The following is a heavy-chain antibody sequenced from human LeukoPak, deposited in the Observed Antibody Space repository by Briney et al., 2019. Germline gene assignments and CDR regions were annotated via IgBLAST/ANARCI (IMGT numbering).Heavy chain of an antibody. CDR1: GFTFDNYG. V-gene: IGHV3-20*04. CDR3: ARIDTYYYDSSGYYSAFDI. Sequence: GGSLRLSCAASGFTFDNYGMSWVRQAPGKGLEWVSGINWNGGSTGYAESVKGRFTISRDNAKNSLYLQMNSLRAEDTALYYCARIDTYYYDSSGYYSAFDIWGQGTIVTVSS. CDR2: INWNGGST. J-gene: IGHJ3*02. D-gene: IGHD3-22*01.